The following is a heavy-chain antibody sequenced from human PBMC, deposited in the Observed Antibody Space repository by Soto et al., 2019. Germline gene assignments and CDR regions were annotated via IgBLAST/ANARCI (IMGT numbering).Heavy chain of an antibody. V-gene: IGHV3-33*01. D-gene: IGHD1-26*01. CDR1: GFTFSTYG. J-gene: IGHJ4*02. CDR3: ARDLDGGSYAY. CDR2: IWSDGSYK. Sequence: QVQLVESGGGVVQPGRSLRLSCAASGFTFSTYGMHWVRQAPGKGLEWVAVIWSDGSYKDYADSIEGRFTISRDNSKNTLYLQMNSLRADDTALYYCARDLDGGSYAYWGQGTLVTVSS.